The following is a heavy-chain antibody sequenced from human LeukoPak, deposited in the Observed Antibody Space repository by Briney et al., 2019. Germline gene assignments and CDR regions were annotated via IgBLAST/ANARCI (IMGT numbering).Heavy chain of an antibody. D-gene: IGHD2-15*01. V-gene: IGHV4-34*01. CDR1: GGSFSGYY. CDR3: AIAGGWYAFDI. J-gene: IGHJ3*02. Sequence: SETLSLTCAVYGGSFSGYYWSWIRQPPGKGLEWIGEINHSGSTKYNPSLKSRVAISVDTSKNQFSLKLSSVTAADTAVYYCAIAGGWYAFDIWGQGTMVTVSS. CDR2: INHSGST.